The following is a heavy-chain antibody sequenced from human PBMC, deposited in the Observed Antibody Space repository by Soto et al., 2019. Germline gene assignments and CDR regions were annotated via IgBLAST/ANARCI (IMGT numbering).Heavy chain of an antibody. J-gene: IGHJ2*01. V-gene: IGHV3-53*01. D-gene: IGHD4-17*01. CDR3: ARVDYGDYGGYFDL. CDR1: GFTVTNKY. CDR2: IYSGGAT. Sequence: EVQLVESGGNLIQPGGTLRLSCAASGFTVTNKYMTWVRQAPGKGLEWVSLIYSGGATSYADSVKGRFTISRDNSKYILYLQVHSLRAEDTAVYYGARVDYGDYGGYFDLWGRGTLVTVSS.